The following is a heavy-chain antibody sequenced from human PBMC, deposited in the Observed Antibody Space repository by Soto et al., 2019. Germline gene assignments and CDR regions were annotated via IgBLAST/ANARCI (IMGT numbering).Heavy chain of an antibody. Sequence: QLQLQESGSGLVKPSQTLSLTCAVSGGSISSGGYSWSWIRQPPGKGLEWIGYIYHSGSTYYNPSLKSRVTISVDRSKNQFSLKLSSVTAADTAVYYCARGGGPITMVRGVIQSRTMGFDYWGQGTLVTVSS. CDR1: GGSISSGGYS. CDR2: IYHSGST. CDR3: ARGGGPITMVRGVIQSRTMGFDY. J-gene: IGHJ4*02. D-gene: IGHD3-10*01. V-gene: IGHV4-30-2*01.